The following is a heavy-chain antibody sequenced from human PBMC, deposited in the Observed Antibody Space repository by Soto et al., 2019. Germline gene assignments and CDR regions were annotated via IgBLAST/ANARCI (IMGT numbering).Heavy chain of an antibody. CDR3: ARGGGVVATSAEFDP. CDR2: INHSGST. CDR1: GGSSRGYY. V-gene: IGHV4-34*01. J-gene: IGHJ5*02. D-gene: IGHD2-15*01. Sequence: SETLSLTCAVYGGSSRGYYWSWIRQPPGKGLEWIGEINHSGSTNYNPSLKSRVTISVDTSKNQFSLKLSSVTAADTAVYYCARGGGVVATSAEFDPWGQGTLVTVSS.